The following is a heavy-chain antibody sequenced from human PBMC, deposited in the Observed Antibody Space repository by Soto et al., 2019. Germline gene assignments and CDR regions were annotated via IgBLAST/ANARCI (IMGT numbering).Heavy chain of an antibody. V-gene: IGHV3-53*02. CDR2: IYSGGST. CDR1: GLSVSSSD. Sequence: EVHLVETGGGLIQPGGSLRLSCAASGLSVSSSDMSWVRQASGQGLEWVSVIYSGGSTHDADSVKGRFTISRDNSKTTVHRQMNSLRVDDTAVYFCSTSSRNEYHFAMDAWGQGTTVIVSS. D-gene: IGHD6-6*01. J-gene: IGHJ6*02. CDR3: STSSRNEYHFAMDA.